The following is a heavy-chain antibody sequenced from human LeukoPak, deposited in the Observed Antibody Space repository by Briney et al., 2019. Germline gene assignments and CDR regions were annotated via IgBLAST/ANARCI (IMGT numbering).Heavy chain of an antibody. D-gene: IGHD2-15*01. V-gene: IGHV4-59*01. Sequence: PSETLSLTCTVSGGSISSYYWGWIRQPPGKGLEWIGYIYYSGSTNYNPSLKGRVTISVDTSKNQFSLKLSSVTAADTAVYYCAREDEGSLDYWGQGTLVTVSS. CDR1: GGSISSYY. J-gene: IGHJ4*02. CDR2: IYYSGST. CDR3: AREDEGSLDY.